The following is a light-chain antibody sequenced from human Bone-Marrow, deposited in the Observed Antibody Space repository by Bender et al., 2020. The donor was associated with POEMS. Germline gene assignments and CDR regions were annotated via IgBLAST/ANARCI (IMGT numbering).Light chain of an antibody. CDR2: KDS. CDR1: GLSKEY. Sequence: SYELTQPPSVSVSPGQTARIACSGDGLSKEYAYWYQQKPGQAPVMVIYKDSERPSGIPEGFSGSSSGTTATLNNSGVQADDEADYYCQSVDITGSYVVFGGGTKLTVL. J-gene: IGLJ2*01. CDR3: QSVDITGSYVV. V-gene: IGLV3-25*03.